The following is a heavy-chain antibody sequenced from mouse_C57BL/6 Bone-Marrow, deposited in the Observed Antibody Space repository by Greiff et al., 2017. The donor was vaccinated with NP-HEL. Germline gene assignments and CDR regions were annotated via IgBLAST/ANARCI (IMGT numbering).Heavy chain of an antibody. CDR2: IDPENGDT. D-gene: IGHD2-2*01. Sequence: EVQLVESGAELVRPGASVKLSCTASGFNIKDDYMHWVKQRPEQGLEWIGWIDPENGDTEYASKFQGKATITADTSSNTASLQLSSLTSEDTAVYYCTLYGYDVGAMDYWGQGTSVTVSS. CDR1: GFNIKDDY. J-gene: IGHJ4*01. V-gene: IGHV14-4*01. CDR3: TLYGYDVGAMDY.